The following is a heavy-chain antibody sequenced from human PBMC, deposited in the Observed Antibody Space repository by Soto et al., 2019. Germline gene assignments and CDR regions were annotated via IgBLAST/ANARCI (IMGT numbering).Heavy chain of an antibody. CDR1: GYTFIDYY. Sequence: ASVKVSCKASGYTFIDYYIHWVRQAPGQGLEWMGWVTPSTGGTNYAPKFQGRVTMTRDTSISTAYMELSRLRSDDTAVYYCARGPGAGSDYWGQGTLVTVYS. J-gene: IGHJ4*02. CDR3: ARGPGAGSDY. D-gene: IGHD6-13*01. CDR2: VTPSTGGT. V-gene: IGHV1-2*02.